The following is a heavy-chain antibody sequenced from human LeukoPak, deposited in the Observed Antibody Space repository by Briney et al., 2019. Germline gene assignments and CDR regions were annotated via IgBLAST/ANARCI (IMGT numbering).Heavy chain of an antibody. CDR3: ARGTRRSVVHSACDY. CDR1: GGSISSGDYY. V-gene: IGHV4-30-4*01. J-gene: IGHJ4*02. Sequence: ESSQTLSLTCTVSGGSISSGDYYWSWIRQPPGKGLEWIGEIYHSGSTNYNPSLKSRVTISVDTSKNQFSLNLNSVTAADTAMYYCARGTRRSVVHSACDYWGQGTLVTVSS. CDR2: IYHSGST. D-gene: IGHD1-26*01.